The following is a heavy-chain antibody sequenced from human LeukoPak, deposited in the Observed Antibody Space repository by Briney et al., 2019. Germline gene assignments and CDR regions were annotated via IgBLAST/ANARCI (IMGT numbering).Heavy chain of an antibody. J-gene: IGHJ3*02. Sequence: GGSLRLSCAASGFTFSSYWMQWVRQAPGKGLVWVSHINSDGSTTDYADSVKGRFTISRDNAKNTLYLQMNSLRAEDTAVYYCARGRRAFDIWGQGTMVTVSS. V-gene: IGHV3-74*01. CDR2: INSDGSTT. CDR1: GFTFSSYW. CDR3: ARGRRAFDI.